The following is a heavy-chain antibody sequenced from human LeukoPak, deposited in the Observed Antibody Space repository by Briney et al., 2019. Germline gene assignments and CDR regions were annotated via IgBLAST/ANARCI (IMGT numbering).Heavy chain of an antibody. V-gene: IGHV3-21*01. CDR2: INAAGRHE. CDR3: ARAEDH. CDR1: GFTFSSYW. Sequence: GGSLRLSCAASGFTFSSYWMSWVRQAPGKGLEWVSCINAAGRHEFYAESVKGRFTISRDNAKNTLFLQMNSLRAEDTGVYFCARAEDHWGQGTLVTVSS. J-gene: IGHJ4*02.